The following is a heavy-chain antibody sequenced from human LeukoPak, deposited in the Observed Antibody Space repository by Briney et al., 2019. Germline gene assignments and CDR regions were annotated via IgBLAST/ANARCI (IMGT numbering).Heavy chain of an antibody. CDR3: ARRRHVLRFLEWTFDY. Sequence: SETLSLTCTVSGGSMISGSYYWSWIRQPAGKGLEWIGRIYTSGDTIYNPSLKSRLTISVDTSKNHFSLKLSSVTAADTAVYYCARRRHVLRFLEWTFDYWGQGTLVTVSS. CDR2: IYTSGDT. J-gene: IGHJ4*02. D-gene: IGHD3-3*01. CDR1: GGSMISGSYY. V-gene: IGHV4-61*02.